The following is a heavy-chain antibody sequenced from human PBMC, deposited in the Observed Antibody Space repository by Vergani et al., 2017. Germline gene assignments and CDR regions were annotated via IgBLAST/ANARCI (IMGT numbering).Heavy chain of an antibody. J-gene: IGHJ5*02. V-gene: IGHV1-46*02. CDR1: GYIFKNYY. Sequence: VQLVPSGAEVRKPGASVTVSCTASGYIFKNYYIHWLRQAPGQAFEWMGILNPTTGHTTSAQKFMGRVDMTRDPSTDTSTRTVQMTLSSLRSEDTAVYYCARSIGYCAGATCRAYYFDHWGQGTRVTVSS. CDR3: ARSIGYCAGATCRAYYFDH. CDR2: LNPTTGHT. D-gene: IGHD2-21*01.